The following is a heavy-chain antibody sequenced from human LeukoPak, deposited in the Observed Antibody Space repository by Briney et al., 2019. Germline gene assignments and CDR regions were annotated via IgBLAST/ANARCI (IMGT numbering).Heavy chain of an antibody. V-gene: IGHV1-8*01. CDR3: ARYCSSTGCSVNYFDY. CDR2: MNPNSGNT. CDR1: GYTFTSYD. J-gene: IGHJ4*02. Sequence: ASVKDSCKASGYTFTSYDIIWVRPATGQGLEWMGWMNPNSGNTGYAQKFQGRVTMTRNTSISTAYMELSSLRSEDTAVYYCARYCSSTGCSVNYFDYWGQGTLVTVSS. D-gene: IGHD2-2*01.